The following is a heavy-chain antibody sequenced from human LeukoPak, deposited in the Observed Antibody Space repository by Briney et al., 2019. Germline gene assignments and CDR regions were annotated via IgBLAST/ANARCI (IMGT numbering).Heavy chain of an antibody. D-gene: IGHD5-18*01. CDR2: FDPEDGET. V-gene: IGHV1-24*01. CDR1: GYTLTELS. J-gene: IGHJ4*02. Sequence: ASVKVSCKVSGYTLTELSMHWVRQAPGKGLEWMGGFDPEDGETIYAQKFQGRVTMTEDTSTDTAYMELSSLRSEDTAEYYCATVLYGYSHGLNWGQGTLVTVSS. CDR3: ATVLYGYSHGLN.